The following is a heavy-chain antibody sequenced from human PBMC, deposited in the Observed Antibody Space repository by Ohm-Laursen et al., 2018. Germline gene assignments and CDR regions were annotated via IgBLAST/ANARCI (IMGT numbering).Heavy chain of an antibody. CDR2: ISYDGGNK. J-gene: IGHJ6*02. Sequence: SLRLSCTASGFTLRDHGMHWVRQAPGKGLEWVSLISYDGGNKYYIDSVKGRFAISRDNSRNTVTLQMDNLGVGDTGIYFCARDSSQHLYYNYGMDVWGQGTTVTVSS. CDR1: GFTLRDHG. CDR3: ARDSSQHLYYNYGMDV. V-gene: IGHV3-30*03. D-gene: IGHD2-2*01.